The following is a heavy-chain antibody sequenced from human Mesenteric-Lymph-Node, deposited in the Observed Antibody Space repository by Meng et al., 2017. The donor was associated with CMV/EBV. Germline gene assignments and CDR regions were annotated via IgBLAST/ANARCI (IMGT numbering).Heavy chain of an antibody. Sequence: GGSLRLSCAASGFTFSSYAMSWVRQAPGKGLEWVSAISGSGGSTSYADSVKGRFTISRDNARNSLYLQMNSLGAEDTAFYYCARDGSYYLFDIWGQGTMVTVSS. CDR3: ARDGSYYLFDI. D-gene: IGHD1-26*01. J-gene: IGHJ3*02. CDR2: ISGSGGST. CDR1: GFTFSSYA. V-gene: IGHV3-23*01.